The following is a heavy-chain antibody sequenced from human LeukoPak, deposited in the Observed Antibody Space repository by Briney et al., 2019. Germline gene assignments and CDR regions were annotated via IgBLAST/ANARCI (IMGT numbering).Heavy chain of an antibody. V-gene: IGHV1-46*01. CDR1: GYTFTSYY. J-gene: IGHJ3*02. Sequence: GASVKVSCKASGYTFTSYYMHWVRQAPGQGLESMGVINPSGGSTSYAQKFQGRVTMTRDTSASTVYMELSSLRSEDTAMYYCARDARYDSSGSDAFDIWGQGTMVTVSS. CDR2: INPSGGST. CDR3: ARDARYDSSGSDAFDI. D-gene: IGHD3-22*01.